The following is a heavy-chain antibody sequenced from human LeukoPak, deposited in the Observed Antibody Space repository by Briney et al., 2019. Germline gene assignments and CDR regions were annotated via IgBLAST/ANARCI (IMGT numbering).Heavy chain of an antibody. V-gene: IGHV3-30*18. J-gene: IGHJ4*02. Sequence: PGRSLRLSCAASGFTFSSYVMHWVRQAPGKGLEWVAVISYDGSNKYYADSVKGRFTISRDNSKNTLYLQMNSLRAEDTAVYYCAKDLGDSSGLIWGQGTLVTVSS. D-gene: IGHD3-22*01. CDR3: AKDLGDSSGLI. CDR2: ISYDGSNK. CDR1: GFTFSSYV.